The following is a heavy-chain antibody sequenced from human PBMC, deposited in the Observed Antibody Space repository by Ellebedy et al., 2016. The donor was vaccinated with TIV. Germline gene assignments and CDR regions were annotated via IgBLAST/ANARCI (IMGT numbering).Heavy chain of an antibody. V-gene: IGHV4-30-4*01. J-gene: IGHJ6*02. D-gene: IGHD1-7*01. CDR2: IYYSGST. Sequence: SETLSLXCTVSGGSISSGDYYWSWIRQPPGKGLEWIGYIYYSGSTYYNPSLKSRVTISVDTSKNQFSLKLSSVTAADTAVYYCATSPEAGTTHPYYYYYGMDVWGQGTTVTVSS. CDR3: ATSPEAGTTHPYYYYYGMDV. CDR1: GGSISSGDYY.